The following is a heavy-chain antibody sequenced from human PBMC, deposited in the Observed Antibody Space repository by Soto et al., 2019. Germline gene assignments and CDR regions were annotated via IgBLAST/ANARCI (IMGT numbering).Heavy chain of an antibody. CDR1: GFTFSSYA. CDR3: ARRGSGSYYDY. V-gene: IGHV3-23*01. CDR2: ISGSGDST. D-gene: IGHD1-26*01. Sequence: EVQLLESGGGLVQPGGYLRLSCAASGFTFSSYAMRWVRQAPVKGLEWVSAISGSGDSTYYADSVKGRLTISRDNSKNTLYLQMNSLRAEDTAVYYCARRGSGSYYDYWGQGTLVTVSS. J-gene: IGHJ4*02.